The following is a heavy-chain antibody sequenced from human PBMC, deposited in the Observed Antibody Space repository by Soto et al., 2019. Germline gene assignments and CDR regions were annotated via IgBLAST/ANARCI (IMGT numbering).Heavy chain of an antibody. V-gene: IGHV4-39*01. CDR2: IYYSGST. CDR1: GGSISSSSYY. J-gene: IGHJ4*02. D-gene: IGHD2-15*01. CDR3: DGYCSGGSCYRPDNDY. Sequence: SETLSLTCTVSGGSISSSSYYWGWIRQPPGKGLEWIGSIYYSGSTYYNPSLKSRVTISVGTSKNQFSLRLSSVTAADTAVYYCDGYCSGGSCYRPDNDYWGQGTLVTVSS.